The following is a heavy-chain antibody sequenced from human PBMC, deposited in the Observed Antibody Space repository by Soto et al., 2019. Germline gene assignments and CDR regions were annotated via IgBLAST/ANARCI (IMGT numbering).Heavy chain of an antibody. CDR1: GYTFTSYD. D-gene: IGHD2-8*01. Sequence: WASVTVSCKASGYTFTSYDINWVRQATGQGLEWMGWMNPNSGNTGYAQKFQGRVTMTRNTSISTAYMELSSLRSEDTAVYYCARGRKELMVYVPTKYYYYYMDVWGKGTTVTVSS. CDR3: ARGRKELMVYVPTKYYYYYMDV. CDR2: MNPNSGNT. J-gene: IGHJ6*03. V-gene: IGHV1-8*01.